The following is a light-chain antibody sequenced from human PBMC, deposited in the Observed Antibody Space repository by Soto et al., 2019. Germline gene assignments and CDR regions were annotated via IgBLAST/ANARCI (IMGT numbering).Light chain of an antibody. J-gene: IGKJ2*01. Sequence: ESVLTQAPGTLSLSPGERAALSCRASQSISRSYLAWYQQKRGQAPRLLIYGTSNRATGIPDRFSGSGSGTDFTLTISRLEPEDFAVYFCQQYGNSPYTFGQGTKVDIK. CDR3: QQYGNSPYT. CDR2: GTS. V-gene: IGKV3-20*01. CDR1: QSISRSY.